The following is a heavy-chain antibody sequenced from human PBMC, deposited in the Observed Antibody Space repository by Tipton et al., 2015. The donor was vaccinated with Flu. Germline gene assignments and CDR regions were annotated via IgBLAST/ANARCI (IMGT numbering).Heavy chain of an antibody. CDR2: ISGRGSDI. D-gene: IGHD5/OR15-5a*01. CDR3: AKRGTVSTTAADYYFGY. V-gene: IGHV3-23*01. J-gene: IGHJ4*02. Sequence: SLRLSCVASGFSFISCAMSWVRQAPGKGLEWVSGISGRGSDINYSDSVKGRFTISRDKTKNTLYLQMNSLRAEDTAIYYCAKRGTVSTTAADYYFGYWGQGTLVTVSS. CDR1: GFSFISCA.